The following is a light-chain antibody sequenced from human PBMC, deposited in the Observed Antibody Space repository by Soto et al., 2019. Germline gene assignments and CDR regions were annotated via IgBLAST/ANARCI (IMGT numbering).Light chain of an antibody. Sequence: EIVLTQSPATLSLSPGERATLSCSASQSVSSYLACYQQKPDQAPRLLIYDASNRATGIPARFSGSGSGPDFTLTISSLEPEDFAVYYCQQRSNWPITFGQGTRLDI. CDR2: DAS. J-gene: IGKJ5*01. CDR1: QSVSSY. V-gene: IGKV3-11*01. CDR3: QQRSNWPIT.